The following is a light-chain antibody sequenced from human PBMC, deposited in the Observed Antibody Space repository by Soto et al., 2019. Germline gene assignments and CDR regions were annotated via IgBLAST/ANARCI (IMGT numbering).Light chain of an antibody. CDR2: GAS. J-gene: IGKJ5*01. CDR3: QQLNCYLFT. Sequence: DIKVSRPPSVLSAPARDRVTITCRASQDISSYLGWYHQKPGEAPKLLIYGASTLQSGVPSRFSGSGSGTELTLTISSLQPEDCASYYCQQLNCYLFTWGQGTRLEIK. CDR1: QDISSY. V-gene: IGKV1-9*01.